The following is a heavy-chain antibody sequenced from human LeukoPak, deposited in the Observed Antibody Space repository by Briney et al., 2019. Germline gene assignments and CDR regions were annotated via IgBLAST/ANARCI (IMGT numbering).Heavy chain of an antibody. V-gene: IGHV3-21*01. CDR3: ARDPSRAGSYPFDY. Sequence: GGSLRLSCAASGFNFSTYSMYWVRQAPGKGLEWVSSISTSSSYIYYADSVKGRFTISRDNAKNSLYLQMNSLRAEDTAVYFCARDPSRAGSYPFDYWGQGTLVTVSS. CDR1: GFNFSTYS. CDR2: ISTSSSYI. D-gene: IGHD1-26*01. J-gene: IGHJ4*02.